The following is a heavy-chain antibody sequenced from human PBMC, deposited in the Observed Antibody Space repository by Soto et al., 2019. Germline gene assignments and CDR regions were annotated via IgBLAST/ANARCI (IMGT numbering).Heavy chain of an antibody. D-gene: IGHD7-27*01. Sequence: GGSLRLSCAASGFTFSSYGMHWVRQAPGKGLEWVAVISYDGSNKYYADSVKGRFTISRDNSKNTLYLQMNSLRAEDTAVYYCAKESSGYYYGMDVWGQGTTVTVSS. CDR3: AKESSGYYYGMDV. CDR2: ISYDGSNK. V-gene: IGHV3-30*18. J-gene: IGHJ6*02. CDR1: GFTFSSYG.